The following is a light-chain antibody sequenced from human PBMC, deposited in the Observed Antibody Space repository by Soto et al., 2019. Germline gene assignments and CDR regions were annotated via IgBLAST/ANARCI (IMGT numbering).Light chain of an antibody. V-gene: IGLV2-14*01. CDR1: SSDVGGYDY. Sequence: QSVLTQPASVSGSPGQSITISCTGTSSDVGGYDYVSWYQQHPGKAPKLMIYEVSTRPSGVSNRFSGSKSGNTASLTISGLQAEDEADYYCSSYTVSSTSHVVFGGGTKVTAL. CDR3: SSYTVSSTSHVV. J-gene: IGLJ2*01. CDR2: EVS.